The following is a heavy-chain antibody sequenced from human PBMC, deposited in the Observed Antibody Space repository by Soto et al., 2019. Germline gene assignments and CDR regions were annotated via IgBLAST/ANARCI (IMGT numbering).Heavy chain of an antibody. D-gene: IGHD6-13*01. CDR1: GFAFSSYA. CDR3: ARRGPGTYFDY. V-gene: IGHV3-23*01. J-gene: IGHJ4*02. CDR2: ISGSGGST. Sequence: PGGSLRLSCAASGFAFSSYAMNWVRQAPGKGLEWVSVISGSGGSTYYADSVKGRFTISRDNSKNTLYLQMNSLRAEDTAVYYCARRGPGTYFDYWGQGTLVTVSS.